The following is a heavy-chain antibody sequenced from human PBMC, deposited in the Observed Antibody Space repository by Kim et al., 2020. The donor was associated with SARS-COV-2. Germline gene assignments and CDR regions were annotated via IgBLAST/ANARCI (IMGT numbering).Heavy chain of an antibody. CDR2: IKSRYYGGTT. Sequence: GGSLRLSCAASGFLFSDGWMSWVRQAPGKGLEWVARIKSRYYGGTTDYAAPVKGRFTISRDESIQTVYLQMASLKTEDTAVYYCTLDQGGFYYFGMNVWGQGTTVTVSS. CDR3: TLDQGGFYYFGMNV. V-gene: IGHV3-15*01. J-gene: IGHJ6*02. D-gene: IGHD5-12*01. CDR1: GFLFSDGW.